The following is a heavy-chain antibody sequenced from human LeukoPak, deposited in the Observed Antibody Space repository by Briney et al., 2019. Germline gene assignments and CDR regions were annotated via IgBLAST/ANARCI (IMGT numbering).Heavy chain of an antibody. Sequence: GASVKVSCKASGYTFTSYYMHWVRQAPGQELEWMGIINPSGGSTSYAQKFQGRVTMTRDMSTSTDYMELSSLRSEDTAVYYCARDNSVEDTAWWFDPWGQGTLATVSS. J-gene: IGHJ5*02. CDR2: INPSGGST. CDR3: ARDNSVEDTAWWFDP. V-gene: IGHV1-46*01. CDR1: GYTFTSYY. D-gene: IGHD4-23*01.